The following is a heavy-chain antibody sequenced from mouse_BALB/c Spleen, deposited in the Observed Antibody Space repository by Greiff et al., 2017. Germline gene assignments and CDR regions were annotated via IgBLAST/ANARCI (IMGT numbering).Heavy chain of an antibody. Sequence: EVKLVESGAELVRPGALVKLSCKASGFNIKDYYMHWVKQRPEQGLEWIGWIDPENGNTIYDPKFQGKASITADTSSNTAYLQLSSLTSEDTAVYYCARVTTATAYWGQGTLVTVSA. CDR3: ARVTTATAY. V-gene: IGHV14-1*02. J-gene: IGHJ3*01. CDR2: IDPENGNT. D-gene: IGHD1-2*01. CDR1: GFNIKDYY.